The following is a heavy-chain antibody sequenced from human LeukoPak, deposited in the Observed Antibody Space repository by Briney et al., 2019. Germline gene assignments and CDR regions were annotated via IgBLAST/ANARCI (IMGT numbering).Heavy chain of an antibody. D-gene: IGHD3-3*01. J-gene: IGHJ6*03. Sequence: GGSLRLSCAASGFTFSGYTLHWVRQAPGKGLEYVSAIISHGGSTHYADSVKGRFTVSRDNYKNTLYLQMDSLRAEDMAVYYCARITMDATSANFYYYFLDAWGKGTTVTVSS. V-gene: IGHV3-64*02. CDR2: IISHGGST. CDR1: GFTFSGYT. CDR3: ARITMDATSANFYYYFLDA.